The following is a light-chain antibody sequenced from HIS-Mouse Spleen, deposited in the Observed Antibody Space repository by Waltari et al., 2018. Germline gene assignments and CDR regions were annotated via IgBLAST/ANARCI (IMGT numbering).Light chain of an antibody. V-gene: IGKV1-39*01. J-gene: IGKJ1*01. CDR1: QSISSY. Sequence: IKMTTSPSSLSASVGDRVPITCRASQSISSYLNWYQQKPGKAPKLLIYAASSLQSGVPSRFSGSGSGTDFTLTISSLQPEDFATYYCQQSYSTPQTFGQGTKVEIK. CDR3: QQSYSTPQT. CDR2: AAS.